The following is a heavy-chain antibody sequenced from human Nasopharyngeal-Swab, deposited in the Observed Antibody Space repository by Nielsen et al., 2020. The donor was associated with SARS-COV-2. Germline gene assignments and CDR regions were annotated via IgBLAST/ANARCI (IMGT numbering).Heavy chain of an antibody. CDR1: GFTFSSYS. D-gene: IGHD1-14*01. CDR2: ISSSSSTI. CDR3: AREEELGTAYYFDY. V-gene: IGHV3-48*01. Sequence: GESLKISCAASGFTFSSYSMNWVRQAPGKGLEWVSYISSSSSTIYYADSVKGRFTISRDNAKNSLYLQMNSLRAEDTAVYYCAREEELGTAYYFDYWGQGTWSPSPQ. J-gene: IGHJ4*02.